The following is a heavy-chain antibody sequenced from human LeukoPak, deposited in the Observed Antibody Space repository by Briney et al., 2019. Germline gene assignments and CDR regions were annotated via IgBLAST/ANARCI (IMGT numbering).Heavy chain of an antibody. D-gene: IGHD1-1*01. CDR1: GGSISSYY. J-gene: IGHJ6*02. V-gene: IGHV4-59*01. Sequence: SETLSLTCTVSGGSISSYYWSWIRQPPGKGLEWIGYIYYSGSTNYNPSLKSRVTISVDTSKDQFSLKLSSVTAADTAVYYCARETNLPPYGMDVWGQGTTVTVSS. CDR2: IYYSGST. CDR3: ARETNLPPYGMDV.